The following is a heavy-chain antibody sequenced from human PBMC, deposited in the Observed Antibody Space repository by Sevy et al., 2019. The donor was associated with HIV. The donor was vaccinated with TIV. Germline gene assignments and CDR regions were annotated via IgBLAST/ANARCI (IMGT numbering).Heavy chain of an antibody. J-gene: IGHJ4*02. CDR3: ARGQGDGDRSTPPFDY. V-gene: IGHV4-30-4*01. CDR1: GGSISIGDYY. Sequence: SETLSLTCTVSGGSISIGDYYWSWIRQPPGKGLEWIGYVYHSEATDYNPSLRSPVTMSIDTSKNQFSLKLSSVTAADTAEYYCARGQGDGDRSTPPFDYWGLGTLVTVSS. CDR2: VYHSEAT. D-gene: IGHD4-17*01.